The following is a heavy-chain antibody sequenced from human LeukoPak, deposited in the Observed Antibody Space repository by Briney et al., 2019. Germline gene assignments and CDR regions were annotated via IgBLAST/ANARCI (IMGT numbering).Heavy chain of an antibody. CDR2: ISYDGSNK. CDR3: ARDAGFSGTQRGEY. V-gene: IGHV3-30*04. D-gene: IGHD3/OR15-3a*01. Sequence: GGSVRLSCAASGFTFSSYAMHWVRQAPGKGLEWVAVISYDGSNKYYADSVKGGFTISRDNSKNTLYLQMNSLRAEDTAVYYCARDAGFSGTQRGEYWGQGTLVTVSS. J-gene: IGHJ4*02. CDR1: GFTFSSYA.